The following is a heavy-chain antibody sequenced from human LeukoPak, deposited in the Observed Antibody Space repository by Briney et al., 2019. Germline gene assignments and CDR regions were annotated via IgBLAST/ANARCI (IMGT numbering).Heavy chain of an antibody. Sequence: SETLSLTCIVSGGSINNYYWSWIRQPAGKGLEWIGRIYTRASTNYNPSRKSRVAMSVDTSKKQFSLRLSCVTAADTAVYYCARGRYCSADICSGGDAFDIWGQGTMVSVSS. J-gene: IGHJ3*02. CDR2: IYTRAST. D-gene: IGHD2-15*01. V-gene: IGHV4-4*07. CDR3: ARGRYCSADICSGGDAFDI. CDR1: GGSINNYY.